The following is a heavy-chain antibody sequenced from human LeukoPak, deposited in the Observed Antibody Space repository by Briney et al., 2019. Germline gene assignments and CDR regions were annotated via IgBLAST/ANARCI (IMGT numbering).Heavy chain of an antibody. V-gene: IGHV3-48*03. Sequence: PGGSLRLSCAASGFTFSSYEMNWVRQAPGKGLEWVSYISSSSSTIYYADSVKGRFTISRDNAKNSLYLQMNSLRAEDTAVYYCTRQLVLYYYMDVWGKGTTVTVSS. CDR2: ISSSSSTI. D-gene: IGHD6-13*01. J-gene: IGHJ6*03. CDR3: TRQLVLYYYMDV. CDR1: GFTFSSYE.